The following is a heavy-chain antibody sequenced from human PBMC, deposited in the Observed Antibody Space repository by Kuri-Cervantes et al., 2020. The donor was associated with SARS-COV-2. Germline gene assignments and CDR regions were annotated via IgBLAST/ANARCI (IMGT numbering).Heavy chain of an antibody. J-gene: IGHJ4*02. CDR3: ARSIIAVAGFGGRDY. D-gene: IGHD6-19*01. CDR2: IYSGGST. Sequence: ETLSLTCAASGFTVSSNYMSWVRQAPGKGLEWVPVIYSGGSTYYADSVKGRFTISRDNSKNTLYLQMTSLRAEDTAVYYCARSIIAVAGFGGRDYWGQGTLVTVSS. CDR1: GFTVSSNY. V-gene: IGHV3-53*01.